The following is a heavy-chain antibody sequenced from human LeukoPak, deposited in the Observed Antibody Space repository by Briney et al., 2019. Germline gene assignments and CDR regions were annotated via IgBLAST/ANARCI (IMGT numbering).Heavy chain of an antibody. D-gene: IGHD2-2*01. CDR2: IYTSGST. J-gene: IGHJ4*02. Sequence: TLALTCTVSDGSFSSYYWNWIRQPAWKGLEWIGRIYTSGSTNYNPSLKSRVTMSVDTSKNQFSVKLNSVTAADTAVYYCARAGDRTSPLDYWGQGTLVTVSS. V-gene: IGHV4-4*07. CDR3: ARAGDRTSPLDY. CDR1: DGSFSSYY.